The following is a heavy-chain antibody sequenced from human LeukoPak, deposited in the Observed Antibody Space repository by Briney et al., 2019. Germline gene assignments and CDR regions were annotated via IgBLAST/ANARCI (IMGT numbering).Heavy chain of an antibody. CDR3: AHPSGYSSSPFFQH. CDR1: GFSLSTIAVG. J-gene: IGHJ1*01. CDR2: IYWNYDK. V-gene: IGHV2-5*01. Sequence: SAPTLVNPTQTLALTCTSSGFSLSTIAVGVGWILQPPGNALAWLALIYWNYDKYYSPSLKSRLTITKDTSKNQVVLTMTNMDPVDTATYYCAHPSGYSSSPFFQHWGQGTLVTVSS. D-gene: IGHD6-6*01.